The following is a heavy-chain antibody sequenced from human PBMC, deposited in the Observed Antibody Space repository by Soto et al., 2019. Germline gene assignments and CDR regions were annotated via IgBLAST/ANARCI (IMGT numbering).Heavy chain of an antibody. V-gene: IGHV1-3*01. CDR1: GYTFTTYV. Sequence: ASVKVSCKASGYTFTTYVMHWVRQAPGQRLEWMGWINPGNGNTKYSQKFQGRVTITRDTSATTAYMELSSLSSEDTAVHYCAREYGYSGNAWGHGTMVTVSS. CDR2: INPGNGNT. CDR3: AREYGYSGNA. D-gene: IGHD1-26*01. J-gene: IGHJ5*01.